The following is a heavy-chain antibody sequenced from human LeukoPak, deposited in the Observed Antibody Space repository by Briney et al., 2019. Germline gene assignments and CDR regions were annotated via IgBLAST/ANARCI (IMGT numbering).Heavy chain of an antibody. CDR3: ARGSNHGSGSYYILYYYYMDV. CDR2: MNPNSGNT. D-gene: IGHD3-10*01. CDR1: GYTFTSYD. Sequence: ASVKVSCKASGYTFTSYDINWVRQAPGQGLEWMGWMNPNSGNTGYAQKFQGRVTMTRNTSISTAYMELSSLRSEDTAVYYCARGSNHGSGSYYILYYYYMDVWGKGTTVTVSS. J-gene: IGHJ6*03. V-gene: IGHV1-8*01.